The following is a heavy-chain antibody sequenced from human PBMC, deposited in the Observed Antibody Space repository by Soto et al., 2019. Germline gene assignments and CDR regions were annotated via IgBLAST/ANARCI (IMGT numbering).Heavy chain of an antibody. CDR2: IYYSGST. CDR1: GGSISSSSYY. D-gene: IGHD4-17*01. CDR3: ARHFDYDLDY. V-gene: IGHV4-39*01. Sequence: SETLSLTCTVSGGSISSSSYYWGWIRQPPGKGLEWIGSIYYSGSTYYNPSLKSRVTISVDTSKNQFSLKLSSVTAADTAVYYCARHFDYDLDYWGQGTLVTVSS. J-gene: IGHJ4*02.